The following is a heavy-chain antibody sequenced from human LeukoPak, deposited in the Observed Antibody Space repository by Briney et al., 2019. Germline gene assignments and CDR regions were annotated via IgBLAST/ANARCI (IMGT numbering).Heavy chain of an antibody. V-gene: IGHV3-74*01. J-gene: IGHJ4*02. D-gene: IGHD2-8*01. Sequence: GGSLRLSCAASGFTFSSYWIHWVRQVPGKGLVWVSRIYGDGRNTTYADSVKGRFTISRDNAKNTLYLQMNSLRAEDTAVYYCARDNGENYHTAFDYWGQGTLVTVSS. CDR3: ARDNGENYHTAFDY. CDR1: GFTFSSYW. CDR2: IYGDGRNT.